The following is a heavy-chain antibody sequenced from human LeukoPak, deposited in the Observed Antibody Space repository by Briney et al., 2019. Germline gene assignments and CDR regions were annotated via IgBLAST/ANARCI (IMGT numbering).Heavy chain of an antibody. CDR2: IWYDGSNK. CDR1: GFTFSSYG. CDR3: ARVDGYCSSTSCPNPRYYYGMDV. D-gene: IGHD2-2*01. V-gene: IGHV3-33*01. Sequence: GGSLRLSCAAYGFTFSSYGMHWVRQAPGHGLERVAVIWYDGSNKYYADSVKGRFTISRDNSKNTLYLQMNSLRAEDTAVYYCARVDGYCSSTSCPNPRYYYGMDVWGKGTTVTVSS. J-gene: IGHJ6*04.